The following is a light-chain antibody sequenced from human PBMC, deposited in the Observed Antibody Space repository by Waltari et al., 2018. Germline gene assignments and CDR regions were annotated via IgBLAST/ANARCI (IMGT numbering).Light chain of an antibody. V-gene: IGLV2-14*03. CDR2: DVS. Sequence: QSALTPPASVSGSPGQSITISCTGTRSDVGAYNYVSWYRQHPGTAPKLLIFDVSHRPSGVSNRFSGSKSGNTASLTISGLQAEDEADYYCSSYTTSSTVVFGGGTKLTVL. CDR1: RSDVGAYNY. CDR3: SSYTTSSTVV. J-gene: IGLJ2*01.